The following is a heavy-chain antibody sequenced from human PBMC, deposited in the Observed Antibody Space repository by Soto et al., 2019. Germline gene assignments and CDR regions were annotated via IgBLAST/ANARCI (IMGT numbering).Heavy chain of an antibody. Sequence: EVQLVESGGGLVQPGGSLKLSCAASGFTFSGSAMHWVRQASGKGLEWVGRIRSKANSYATADAASVKGRLTISRXDTKNTGYLQMNSLKTEDMAVYYCTGHDTGNPVDYWGQGTLVTVSS. CDR3: TGHDTGNPVDY. J-gene: IGHJ4*02. CDR2: IRSKANSYAT. V-gene: IGHV3-73*02. CDR1: GFTFSGSA.